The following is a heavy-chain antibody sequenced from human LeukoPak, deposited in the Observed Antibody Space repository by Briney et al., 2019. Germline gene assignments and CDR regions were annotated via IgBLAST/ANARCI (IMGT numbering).Heavy chain of an antibody. D-gene: IGHD6-13*01. J-gene: IGHJ4*02. CDR1: GGFISSYY. V-gene: IGHV4-59*01. CDR2: IYYSEST. CDR3: ARSPGIAAAGDY. Sequence: SETLSLTCTVSGGFISSYYWSWIRQPPGRGLEWIGYIYYSESTNYNPSLKSRVTISVDTSKNQFSLKLSSVTAADTAVYYCARSPGIAAAGDYWGQGTLVTVSS.